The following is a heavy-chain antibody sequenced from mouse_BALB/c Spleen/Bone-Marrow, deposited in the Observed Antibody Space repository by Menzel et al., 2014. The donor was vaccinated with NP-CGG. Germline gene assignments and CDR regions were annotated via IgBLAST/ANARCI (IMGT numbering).Heavy chain of an antibody. Sequence: EVKLVESGGGLVKPGGSLKLSCAASGFAFSSYDMSWVRQTPEKRLEWVATISSGGSYTYYPDSVKGQFTISRDNARNTLYLQMSSLRSENTALYYCARQGNWDGYFDVWGAGTTVTVSS. CDR3: ARQGNWDGYFDV. CDR1: GFAFSSYD. D-gene: IGHD4-1*01. V-gene: IGHV5-9*02. CDR2: ISSGGSYT. J-gene: IGHJ1*01.